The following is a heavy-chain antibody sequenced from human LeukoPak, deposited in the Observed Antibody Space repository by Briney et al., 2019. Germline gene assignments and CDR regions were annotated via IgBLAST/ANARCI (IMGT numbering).Heavy chain of an antibody. CDR1: GFTFSSYG. Sequence: PGRSLRLSCAASGFTFSSYGMHWVRQGPGKGLEWVAVISYDGSNKYYADSVKGRFTISRDNSKNTLYLQMNSLRAEDTAVYYCASSMGATDAFDIWGQGTMVTVSS. V-gene: IGHV3-30*03. CDR3: ASSMGATDAFDI. J-gene: IGHJ3*02. D-gene: IGHD1-26*01. CDR2: ISYDGSNK.